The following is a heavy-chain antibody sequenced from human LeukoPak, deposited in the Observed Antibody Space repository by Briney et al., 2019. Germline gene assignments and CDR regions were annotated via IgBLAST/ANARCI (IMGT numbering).Heavy chain of an antibody. CDR2: INRSGGNT. D-gene: IGHD3-22*01. Sequence: ASVKVSCKASGYTFSRYFMHWVRQAPGQGLEWMGIINRSGGNTIHAQKFQGRVTMTRDTSTSTVYMELSSLRSEDTAVYYCATALYDTSGYFSFDPWGQGTLVTVPS. J-gene: IGHJ5*02. CDR1: GYTFSRYF. V-gene: IGHV1-46*01. CDR3: ATALYDTSGYFSFDP.